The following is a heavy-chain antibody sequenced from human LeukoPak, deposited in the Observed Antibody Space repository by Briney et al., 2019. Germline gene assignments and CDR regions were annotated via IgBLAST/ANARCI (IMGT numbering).Heavy chain of an antibody. CDR2: ISGQTGKT. J-gene: IGHJ3*02. Sequence: ASVKVSCKASGYTFSNYGISWVRQATGRGLEWMGWISGQTGKTKQAQKFQGRITLTTDSATNTAYMELRSLTSDDTAVYYCARALIAVASQSGNRAFDIWGQGTMVTVSS. CDR3: ARALIAVASQSGNRAFDI. D-gene: IGHD2/OR15-2a*01. V-gene: IGHV1-18*01. CDR1: GYTFSNYG.